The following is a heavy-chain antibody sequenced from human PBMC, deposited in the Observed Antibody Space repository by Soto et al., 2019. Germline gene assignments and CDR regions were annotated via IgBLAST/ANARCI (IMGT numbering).Heavy chain of an antibody. V-gene: IGHV1-3*01. CDR1: GYTFIDYA. Sequence: QVQLVQSGAEVRKPGASVKISCKTSGYTFIDYAIHWVRQAPGQRLECMGWINGGNGQTFYSQNFRGRVTITKDTSAATAYMELSTLRFEAAAVYYCAGDWKHSGFDYWGQGTLVTVSS. CDR3: AGDWKHSGFDY. J-gene: IGHJ4*02. D-gene: IGHD3-10*01. CDR2: INGGNGQT.